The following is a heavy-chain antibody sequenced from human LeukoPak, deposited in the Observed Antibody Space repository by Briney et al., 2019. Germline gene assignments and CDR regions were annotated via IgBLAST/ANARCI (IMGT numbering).Heavy chain of an antibody. Sequence: PGGSLRLSCAASGFTFSSYAMHWVRQAPGKELEWVAVISYDGSNKYYADSVKGRFTISRDNSKNTLYPQMNSLRAEDTAVYYCARLDGGIGAYDIWGQGTMVTVSS. V-gene: IGHV3-30-3*01. J-gene: IGHJ3*02. CDR1: GFTFSSYA. CDR2: ISYDGSNK. CDR3: ARLDGGIGAYDI. D-gene: IGHD4-23*01.